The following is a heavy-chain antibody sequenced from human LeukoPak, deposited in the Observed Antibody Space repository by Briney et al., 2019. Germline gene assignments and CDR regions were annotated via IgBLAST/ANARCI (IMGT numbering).Heavy chain of an antibody. CDR1: GFNFSSYA. J-gene: IGHJ4*02. CDR3: AKVIWFGELFFDY. Sequence: GGSLRLSCAASGFNFSSYAMSWVRQAPGKGLEWVSAISASGGSTYYADSVKGRFTISRDSSKNTLYLQMNSLRAEDTAVYYCAKVIWFGELFFDYWGQGTLVTVSS. CDR2: ISASGGST. D-gene: IGHD3-10*01. V-gene: IGHV3-23*01.